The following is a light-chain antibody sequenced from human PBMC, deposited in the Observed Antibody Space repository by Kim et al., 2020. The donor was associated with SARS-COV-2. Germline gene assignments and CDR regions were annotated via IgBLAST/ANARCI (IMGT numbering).Light chain of an antibody. V-gene: IGKV3-15*01. CDR2: DAS. Sequence: SVYPVAAATRSCMASQSGNSNLAWYQQKPGQAPRLLIYDASTRATGIPTRFGGSGSGTEFTLTISSLQSEDFAVYYCQKYNNWWAFGQGTKVDIK. CDR3: QKYNNWWA. CDR1: QSGNSN. J-gene: IGKJ1*01.